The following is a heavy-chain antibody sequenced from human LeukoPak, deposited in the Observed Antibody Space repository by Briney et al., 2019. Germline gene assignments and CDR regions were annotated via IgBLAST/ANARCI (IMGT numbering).Heavy chain of an antibody. V-gene: IGHV1-8*01. J-gene: IGHJ5*02. Sequence: ASVKVSCKASGYTFTSYDINWVRQATGQGLEWMGWMNPNSGNTGYAQKFQGRVTMTRNASISTAYMELSSLRSEDTAVYYCARNTYYGSGSYYNGGFDPWGQGTLVTVSS. CDR3: ARNTYYGSGSYYNGGFDP. D-gene: IGHD3-10*01. CDR1: GYTFTSYD. CDR2: MNPNSGNT.